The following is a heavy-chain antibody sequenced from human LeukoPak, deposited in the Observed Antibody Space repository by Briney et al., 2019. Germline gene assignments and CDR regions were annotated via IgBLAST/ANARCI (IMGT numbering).Heavy chain of an antibody. D-gene: IGHD2-2*01. J-gene: IGHJ4*02. V-gene: IGHV4-34*01. Sequence: PSETLSLTCAVYGGSFSGYYWSWIRQPPGKGLEWIGEINHSGSTNYNPSLKSRVTISVDTSKNQFSLKLSSVTAADTAVYYCAIRGYCSSTSCYAYFDYWGQGTLVTVSS. CDR2: INHSGST. CDR3: AIRGYCSSTSCYAYFDY. CDR1: GGSFSGYY.